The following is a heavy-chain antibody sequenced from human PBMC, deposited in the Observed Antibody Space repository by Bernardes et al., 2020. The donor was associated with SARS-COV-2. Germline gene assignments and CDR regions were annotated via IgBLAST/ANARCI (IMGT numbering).Heavy chain of an antibody. D-gene: IGHD2-2*01. J-gene: IGHJ5*02. CDR3: AKAAGYCSSTSCLSIHRFGP. CDR2: ISGSGGST. CDR1: GFTFSSYA. V-gene: IGHV3-23*01. Sequence: GGSLRLSCAASGFTFSSYAMSWVRQAPGKGLEWVSAISGSGGSTYYADSVKGRFTISRDNSKNTLYLQMNSLRAEDTAVYYCAKAAGYCSSTSCLSIHRFGPWGQGTLVTVSS.